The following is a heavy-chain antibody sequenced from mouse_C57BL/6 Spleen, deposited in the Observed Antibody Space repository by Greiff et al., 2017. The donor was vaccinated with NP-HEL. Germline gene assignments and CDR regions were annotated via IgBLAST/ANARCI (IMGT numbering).Heavy chain of an antibody. CDR3: ARGITTGHYYAMDY. CDR1: GYTFTSYW. Sequence: VQLQQSGAELVMPGASVKLSCKASGYTFTSYWMHWVKQRPGQGLEWIGEIDPSDSYTNYNQKFKGKSTLTVDKSSSTAYMQRSSLTSEDSAVYYCARGITTGHYYAMDYWGQGTSVTVSS. V-gene: IGHV1-69*01. CDR2: IDPSDSYT. D-gene: IGHD1-1*01. J-gene: IGHJ4*01.